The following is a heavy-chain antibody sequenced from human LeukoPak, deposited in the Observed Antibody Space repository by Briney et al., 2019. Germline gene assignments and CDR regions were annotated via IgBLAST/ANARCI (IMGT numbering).Heavy chain of an antibody. CDR2: IYYSGST. Sequence: PSETLSLNCTVSGGSISSSSYYWGWIRQPPGKGLEWIGSIYYSGSTYYNPSLKSRVTISVDTSKNQFSLKLSSVTAADTAVYYCARSGDRFDPWGQGTLVTVSS. V-gene: IGHV4-39*01. J-gene: IGHJ5*02. CDR3: ARSGDRFDP. D-gene: IGHD3-10*01. CDR1: GGSISSSSYY.